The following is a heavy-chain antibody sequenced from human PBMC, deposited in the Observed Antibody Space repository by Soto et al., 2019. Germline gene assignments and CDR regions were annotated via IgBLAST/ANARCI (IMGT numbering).Heavy chain of an antibody. Sequence: QVQLVQSGAEVKKPGASVNVSCEASGGTFSSYAISWVRQAPGQGLEWMGGIIPIFGTANYAQKFQGRVTITADKSTSTAYMELSSLRSEDTAVYYCANSDDYGGNGGDFDYWGQGTLVTVSS. CDR3: ANSDDYGGNGGDFDY. CDR2: IIPIFGTA. D-gene: IGHD4-17*01. J-gene: IGHJ4*02. CDR1: GGTFSSYA. V-gene: IGHV1-69*06.